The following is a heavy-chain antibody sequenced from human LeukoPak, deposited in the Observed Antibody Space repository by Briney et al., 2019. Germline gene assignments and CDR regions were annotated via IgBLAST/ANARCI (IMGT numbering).Heavy chain of an antibody. CDR1: GGSISSYY. D-gene: IGHD5-24*01. CDR2: IYTSGST. J-gene: IGHJ6*02. Sequence: SETLSLTCTVSGGSISSYYWSWIRQPAGKELEWIGRIYTSGSTNYNPSLKSRVTMSVDTSKNQFSLKLSSVTAADTAVYYCARERPLQTYYYYGMDVWGQGTTVTVSS. V-gene: IGHV4-4*07. CDR3: ARERPLQTYYYYGMDV.